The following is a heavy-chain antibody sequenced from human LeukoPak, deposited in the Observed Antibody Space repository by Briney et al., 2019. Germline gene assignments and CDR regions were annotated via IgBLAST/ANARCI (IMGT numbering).Heavy chain of an antibody. V-gene: IGHV1-8*02. CDR2: MNPNSGNT. D-gene: IGHD3-3*01. CDR1: GYTFTGYY. J-gene: IGHJ5*02. CDR3: ARGPYYDFWSGYYLNWFDP. Sequence: ASVKVSCKASGYTFTGYYMHWVRQAPGQGLEWMGWMNPNSGNTGYAQKFQGRVTMTRNTSISTAYMELSSLRSEDTAVYYCARGPYYDFWSGYYLNWFDPWGQGTLVTVSS.